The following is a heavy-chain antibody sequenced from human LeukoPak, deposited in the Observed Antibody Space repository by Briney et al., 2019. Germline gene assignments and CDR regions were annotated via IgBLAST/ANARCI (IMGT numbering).Heavy chain of an antibody. V-gene: IGHV3-74*01. J-gene: IGHJ4*02. CDR3: SRSVNDLWSGSDFDY. CDR2: INSDGSST. D-gene: IGHD3-3*01. Sequence: PVGSLRLSCAPSGFTFSSYWMPCVRQAPSQRLVWVSRINSDGSSTSYANSVKGRFTISRDYAKNTIYLHMNSPRAQATAVYYFSRSVNDLWSGSDFDYWGQGTLVTVSS. CDR1: GFTFSSYW.